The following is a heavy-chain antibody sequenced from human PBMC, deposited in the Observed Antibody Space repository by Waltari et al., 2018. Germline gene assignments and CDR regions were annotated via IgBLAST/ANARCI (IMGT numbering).Heavy chain of an antibody. CDR2: ITHTGDS. D-gene: IGHD2-2*01. CDR3: GRAPATSWFGYSVY. Sequence: QVQLQQWGAGLLKPSETLSLTCGESGPSFGGFYCSWSRQAPGKGLEWIGDITHTGDSNINPSLKSRLTISVDTSKRQFSLELTSVTPADTAVYYCGRAPATSWFGYSVYWGQGTVVTVSS. J-gene: IGHJ4*02. V-gene: IGHV4-34*01. CDR1: GPSFGGFY.